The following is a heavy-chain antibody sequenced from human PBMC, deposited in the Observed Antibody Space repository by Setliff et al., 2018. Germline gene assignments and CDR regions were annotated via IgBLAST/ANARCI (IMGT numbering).Heavy chain of an antibody. CDR3: ARGIPAYDFWSGYYIGYYYYMDV. CDR1: GGSISSHY. J-gene: IGHJ6*03. V-gene: IGHV4-59*11. D-gene: IGHD3-3*01. Sequence: SETLSLTCTVSGGSISSHYWSWIRQPPGKGLEWIGYIYYSGSTNYNPSLKSRVTISVDTSKNQFSLKLSSVTAANTAVYYCARGIPAYDFWSGYYIGYYYYMDVWGKGTTVTVSS. CDR2: IYYSGST.